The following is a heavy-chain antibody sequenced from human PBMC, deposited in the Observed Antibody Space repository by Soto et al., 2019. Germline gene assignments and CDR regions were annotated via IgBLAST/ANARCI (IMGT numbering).Heavy chain of an antibody. CDR1: GVTFSSYA. Sequence: QVQLVQSGAEVKKPGSSVKVSCKASGVTFSSYAISWVRQAPGQGLEWMGGIIPILDTADYAQKFQGRVTITADESTNTAYMELSSLRSEDTAVYYCAGHSSGVPGYYYGMDVWGQGTTVTVSS. CDR3: AGHSSGVPGYYYGMDV. V-gene: IGHV1-69*11. D-gene: IGHD3-22*01. J-gene: IGHJ6*02. CDR2: IIPILDTA.